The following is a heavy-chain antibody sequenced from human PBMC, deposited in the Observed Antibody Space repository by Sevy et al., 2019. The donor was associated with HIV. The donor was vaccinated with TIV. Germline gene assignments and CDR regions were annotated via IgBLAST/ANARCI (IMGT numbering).Heavy chain of an antibody. CDR3: AGDGEDAFDI. CDR1: GGPIKTYS. J-gene: IGHJ3*02. Sequence: SETLSLNCTVFGGPIKTYSWCWIRQPAGKGLEWIGRVYTSGTTNYNPSLNGRVTMSVDTSKNQFSLRLNSVTAADTAMYYCAGDGEDAFDIWGQGTMVTVSS. CDR2: VYTSGTT. V-gene: IGHV4-4*07. D-gene: IGHD3-10*01.